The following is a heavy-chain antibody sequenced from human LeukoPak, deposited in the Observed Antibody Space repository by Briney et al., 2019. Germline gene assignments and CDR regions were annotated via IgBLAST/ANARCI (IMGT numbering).Heavy chain of an antibody. D-gene: IGHD6-19*01. V-gene: IGHV4-30-4*01. J-gene: IGHJ4*02. Sequence: SETLSLTCTVPGGSISSGDYYGGWIRQPPGKGLEWIGYIYYSGSTYYNPSLKSRVTISVDTSKNQSSLKLSSVTTADTAVYYCARLAKGTQLLVRPFDYWGQGTLVTVSS. CDR2: IYYSGST. CDR3: ARLAKGTQLLVRPFDY. CDR1: GGSISSGDYY.